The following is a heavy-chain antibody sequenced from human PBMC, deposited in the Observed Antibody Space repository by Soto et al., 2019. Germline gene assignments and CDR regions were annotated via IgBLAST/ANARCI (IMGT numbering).Heavy chain of an antibody. CDR1: GYTFTGYY. Sequence: ASVKVSCKASGYTFTGYYMHWVRQAPGQGLEWMGWINPNSGGTNYAQKFQGRVTVTRDTSISTAYMELSRLRSDDTAVYYCARSDERAGDWNYGRPERHGMDVWGQGTTVTVSS. CDR2: INPNSGGT. J-gene: IGHJ6*02. CDR3: ARSDERAGDWNYGRPERHGMDV. V-gene: IGHV1-2*02. D-gene: IGHD1-7*01.